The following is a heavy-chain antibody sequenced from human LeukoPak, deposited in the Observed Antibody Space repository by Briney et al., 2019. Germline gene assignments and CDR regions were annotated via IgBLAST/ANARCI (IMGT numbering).Heavy chain of an antibody. D-gene: IGHD1-26*01. CDR3: ARDGGSYSADY. Sequence: ASVKVSCKASGYPFINYHMHWVRQAPGQGLEWLGIINPRDDYKNYAQKFQGRITIPRDTSTSTVYMDLSSLTSDDTAVYYCARDGGSYSADYWGQGTLVTVSS. J-gene: IGHJ4*02. CDR1: GYPFINYH. V-gene: IGHV1-46*01. CDR2: INPRDDYK.